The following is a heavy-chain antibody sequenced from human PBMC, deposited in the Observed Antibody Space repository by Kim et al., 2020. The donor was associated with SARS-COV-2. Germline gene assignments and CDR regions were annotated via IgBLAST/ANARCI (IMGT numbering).Heavy chain of an antibody. CDR3: VRGGTFEGNAHDL. Sequence: GGSLRLSCAASGFTFSSHYMHWVRQAPGKGLMWVSRIISDGSATAYADSVKGRFTISRANAKDTIYLRMNSLRVEDTAVYYCVRGGTFEGNAHDLWGQGAIVTVSS. CDR2: IISDGSAT. V-gene: IGHV3-74*01. J-gene: IGHJ3*01. D-gene: IGHD1-1*01. CDR1: GFTFSSHY.